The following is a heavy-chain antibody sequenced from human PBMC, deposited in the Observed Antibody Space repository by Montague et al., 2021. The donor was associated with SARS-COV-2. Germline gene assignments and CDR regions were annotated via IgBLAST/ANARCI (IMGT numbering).Heavy chain of an antibody. D-gene: IGHD3-3*01. CDR1: GGSISISSYY. CDR3: ARQGLYEFWTHDHNWFDP. V-gene: IGHV4-39*01. Sequence: SETLSLTCTVSGGSISISSYYWGWIRQPQGKGLDGIGSIYYSGSTNSTPSVKIRLTKSVDTSKNQFSLKLSSVTAADTAVYYCARQGLYEFWTHDHNWFDPWGQGTLVTVSS. J-gene: IGHJ5*02. CDR2: IYYSGST.